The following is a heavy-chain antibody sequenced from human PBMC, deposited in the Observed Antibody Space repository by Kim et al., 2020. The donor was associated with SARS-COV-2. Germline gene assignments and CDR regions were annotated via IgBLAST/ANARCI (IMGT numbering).Heavy chain of an antibody. V-gene: IGHV4-39*01. CDR2: T. CDR3: GVDDSSGYFDY. D-gene: IGHD3-22*01. J-gene: IGHJ4*02. Sequence: TKCNPSLKRRVTISVDTSKNQFSLKLSSVTAADTAVDYCGVDDSSGYFDYWGQGTLVTVSS.